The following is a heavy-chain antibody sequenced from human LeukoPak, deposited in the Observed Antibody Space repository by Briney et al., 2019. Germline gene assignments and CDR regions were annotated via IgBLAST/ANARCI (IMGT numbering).Heavy chain of an antibody. CDR1: GFTLSSYS. V-gene: IGHV3-21*01. CDR2: ISSSSSYI. D-gene: IGHD6-13*01. J-gene: IGHJ6*03. Sequence: GGSLRLSCAASGFTLSSYSMNWVRQAPGKGLEWVSSISSSSSYIYYADSVKGRFTISRDNAKNSLYLQMNSLRAEDTAVYYCARSIAKGSYYYYYMDVWGKGTTVTVSS. CDR3: ARSIAKGSYYYYYMDV.